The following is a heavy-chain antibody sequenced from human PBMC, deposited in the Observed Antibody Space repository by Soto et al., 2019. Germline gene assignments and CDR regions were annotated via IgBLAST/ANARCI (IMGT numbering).Heavy chain of an antibody. V-gene: IGHV3-23*01. CDR2: ISGSGGST. CDR1: GFTFNNDA. CDR3: ARMSTLRYFDWDLGFDV. D-gene: IGHD3-9*01. J-gene: IGHJ4*01. Sequence: GGSLRLSCAASGFTFNNDAMSWFRQAPGKGLEWVAGISGSGGSTYYADSVKGRFTISRDNSQNTLYLQMNSLRAEDTAVYYCARMSTLRYFDWDLGFDVWGQGTLVTVHS.